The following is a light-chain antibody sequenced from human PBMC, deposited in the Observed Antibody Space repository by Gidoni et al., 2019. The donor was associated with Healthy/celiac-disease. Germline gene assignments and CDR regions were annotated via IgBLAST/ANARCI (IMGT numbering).Light chain of an antibody. CDR3: QQSYSTLMYT. CDR2: AAY. J-gene: IGKJ2*01. CDR1: QSINSY. V-gene: IGKV1-39*01. Sequence: DIQITHSPSSLSASVGDRVTITCRASQSINSYLNWYQQKPGKAPKLLIYAAYSLQSWVPSRFSGSGSGTDFTLTISSLQPEDFATYYCQQSYSTLMYTFGQGTKLEIK.